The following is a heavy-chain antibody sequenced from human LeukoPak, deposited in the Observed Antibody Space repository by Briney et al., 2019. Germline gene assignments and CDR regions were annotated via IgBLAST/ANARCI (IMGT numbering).Heavy chain of an antibody. Sequence: GGSLRLSCAASGFTVSSNYMSWVRQAPGKGLEWVSVIYSGGSTYYADSVRGRFTISRDNSKNTLYLQMNSLRAEDTAVYYCARDRGSTSAANSAFDIWGQGTMVTVSS. J-gene: IGHJ3*02. V-gene: IGHV3-53*01. D-gene: IGHD2-2*01. CDR2: IYSGGST. CDR1: GFTVSSNY. CDR3: ARDRGSTSAANSAFDI.